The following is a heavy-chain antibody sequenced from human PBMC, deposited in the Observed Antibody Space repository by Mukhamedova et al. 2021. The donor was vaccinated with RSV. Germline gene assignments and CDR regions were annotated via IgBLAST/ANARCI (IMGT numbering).Heavy chain of an antibody. CDR2: IYYSGST. V-gene: IGHV4-59*08. Sequence: WSWIRQPPGKGLEWIGYIYYSGSTNYNPSLKSRVTRSVDTSKNQFSLKLSSVTAADTAVYYCARQSSSWYAWGQGTLVTVSS. CDR3: ARQSSSWYA. D-gene: IGHD6-13*01. J-gene: IGHJ5*02.